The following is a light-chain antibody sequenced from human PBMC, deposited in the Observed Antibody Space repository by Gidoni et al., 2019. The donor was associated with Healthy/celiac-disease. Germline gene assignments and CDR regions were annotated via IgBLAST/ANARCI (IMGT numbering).Light chain of an antibody. J-gene: IGLJ2*01. CDR1: SSDVGSYNL. CDR3: CSYAGSSTWVV. V-gene: IGLV2-23*01. Sequence: QSALTQPASVSWSPGQSITISCTGTSSDVGSYNLVSWYQQHPGKAPKLMIYEGSKRPSGVSNRFSGSKSGNTASLTISGLQAEDEADYYCCSYAGSSTWVVFGGGTKLTVL. CDR2: EGS.